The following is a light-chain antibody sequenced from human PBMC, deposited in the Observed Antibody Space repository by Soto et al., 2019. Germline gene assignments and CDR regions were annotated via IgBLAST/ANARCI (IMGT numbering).Light chain of an antibody. V-gene: IGKV3-15*01. J-gene: IGKJ2*01. CDR2: GAS. CDR1: ESVGSN. CDR3: QQYSRWPSYT. Sequence: EIVMTQFPATVSVSPGDTATLSCWASESVGSNLAWYQQKPGQAPRLLIFGASIGATGAPTRFSGSGSETEFTLTISSLQSEDSAVYYCQQYSRWPSYTFGQGTKLEIK.